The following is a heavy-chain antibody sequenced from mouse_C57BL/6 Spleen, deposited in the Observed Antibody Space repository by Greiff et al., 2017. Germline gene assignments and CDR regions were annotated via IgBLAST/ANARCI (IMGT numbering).Heavy chain of an antibody. V-gene: IGHV1-80*01. CDR1: GYAFSSYW. Sequence: QVQLQQPGAELVRPGASVKISCKASGYAFSSYWMNWVKQRPGKGLEWIGQIYPGDGDTNYNGKFKGKATLTADKSSSTAYMQLSSLTSEDSAVYFCARSGYGNYGGYFDYWGQGTTLTVSS. CDR3: ARSGYGNYGGYFDY. CDR2: IYPGDGDT. D-gene: IGHD2-10*02. J-gene: IGHJ2*01.